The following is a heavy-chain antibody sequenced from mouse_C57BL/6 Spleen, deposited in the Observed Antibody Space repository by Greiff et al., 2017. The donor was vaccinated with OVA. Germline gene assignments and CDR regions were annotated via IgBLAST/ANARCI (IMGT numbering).Heavy chain of an antibody. V-gene: IGHV1-69*01. CDR1: GYTFTSYW. J-gene: IGHJ2*01. Sequence: QVQLKQPGAELVMPGASVKLSCKASGYTFTSYWMHWVKQRPGQGLEWIGEIDPSDSYTNYNQKFKGKSTLTVDKSSSTAYMQLSSLTSEDSAVYYCARGAAQATFGYWGQGTTLTVSS. D-gene: IGHD3-2*02. CDR2: IDPSDSYT. CDR3: ARGAAQATFGY.